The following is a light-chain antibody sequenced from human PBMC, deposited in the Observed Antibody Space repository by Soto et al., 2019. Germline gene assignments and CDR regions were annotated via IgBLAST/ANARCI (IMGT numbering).Light chain of an antibody. V-gene: IGKV3-11*01. CDR3: QQRADWPIT. CDR2: DSS. CDR1: QNVGNY. J-gene: IGKJ3*01. Sequence: EIVLTQSPATLSLFPGERATLSCRASQNVGNYLAWYQEKPGQAPRLLISDSSNRATGIPARFSGSGSGTDFTLTISGLEPDDFALYFCQQRADWPITFGPGTKVDIK.